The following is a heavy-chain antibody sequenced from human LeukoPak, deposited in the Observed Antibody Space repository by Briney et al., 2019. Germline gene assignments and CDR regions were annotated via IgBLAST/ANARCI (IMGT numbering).Heavy chain of an antibody. D-gene: IGHD3-22*01. CDR2: ISGSGGSP. CDR3: AKSDSSGYSTANWFDP. V-gene: IGHV3-23*01. Sequence: GGSLRLSCAASGFTFSSYAMSWVRQAPGKGLEWVSAISGSGGSPYYADSVKGRFTISRDNSKNTLYLQMNSLRAEDTAVYYCAKSDSSGYSTANWFDPWGQGTLVTVSS. CDR1: GFTFSSYA. J-gene: IGHJ5*02.